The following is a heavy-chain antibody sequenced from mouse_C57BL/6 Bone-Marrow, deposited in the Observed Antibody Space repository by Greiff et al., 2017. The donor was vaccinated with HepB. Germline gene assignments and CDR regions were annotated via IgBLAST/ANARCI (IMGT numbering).Heavy chain of an antibody. Sequence: EVQLQQSGPGLVKPSQSLSLTCSVTGYSITSGYYWNWIRQFPGNKLEWMGYISYDGSNNYNPSLKNRISITRDTSKNQFFLKLNSVTTEDTATYYCSRGKRGCAYWGQGTLVTVSA. J-gene: IGHJ3*01. CDR3: SRGKRGCAY. CDR2: ISYDGSN. V-gene: IGHV3-6*01. CDR1: GYSITSGYY.